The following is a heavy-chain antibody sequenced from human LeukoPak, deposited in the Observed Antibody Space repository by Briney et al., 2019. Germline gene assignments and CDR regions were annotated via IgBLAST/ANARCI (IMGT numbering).Heavy chain of an antibody. CDR3: TRVGYYDFWSGFRHIEFDY. J-gene: IGHJ4*02. Sequence: PGGSLRLSCAASGFTFSNAWMSWVRQAPGKGLEWVGRIKSKTDGGTTDYAAPVKGRFTISRDDSKNTLYQQMNSLKTEDTAVYYCTRVGYYDFWSGFRHIEFDYWGQGTLVTVSS. CDR1: GFTFSNAW. V-gene: IGHV3-15*01. CDR2: IKSKTDGGTT. D-gene: IGHD3-3*01.